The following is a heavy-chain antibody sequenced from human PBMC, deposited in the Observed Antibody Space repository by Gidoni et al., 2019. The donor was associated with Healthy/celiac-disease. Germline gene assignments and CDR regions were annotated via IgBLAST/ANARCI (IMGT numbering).Heavy chain of an antibody. D-gene: IGHD6-13*01. CDR1: GFTFSSYA. V-gene: IGHV3-23*01. J-gene: IGHJ4*02. CDR2: ISGSGGSP. Sequence: EVQLLASGGGLVQPGGSMRLSCAASGFTFSSYAMSWVRQAPGKGLEWVSAISGSGGSPYYADSVKGRFTISRDNSKNTLYLQMNSLRAEDTAVYYCAKDQLGIAAAGSFDYWGQGTLVTVSS. CDR3: AKDQLGIAAAGSFDY.